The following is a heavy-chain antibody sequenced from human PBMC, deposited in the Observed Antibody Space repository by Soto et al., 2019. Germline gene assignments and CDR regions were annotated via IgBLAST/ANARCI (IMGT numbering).Heavy chain of an antibody. D-gene: IGHD4-17*01. J-gene: IGHJ6*02. CDR2: IYHGGYT. CDR3: ARAHYGDYGYGMDV. V-gene: IGHV4-30-2*01. Sequence: QLQLQESGSGLVKPSQTLSLTCAVSGGSISSGGYSWSWIRQTPGKGLEWIGYIYHGGYTYYNPSLKSRVTISVDRSKNQFSLKLSSVTAADTAVYYCARAHYGDYGYGMDVWGQGTTVTVSS. CDR1: GGSISSGGYS.